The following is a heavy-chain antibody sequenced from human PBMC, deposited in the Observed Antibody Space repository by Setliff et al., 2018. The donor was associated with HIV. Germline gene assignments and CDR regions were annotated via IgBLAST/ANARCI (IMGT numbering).Heavy chain of an antibody. J-gene: IGHJ4*02. D-gene: IGHD5-18*01. V-gene: IGHV3-48*01. CDR1: GFTFSSYG. CDR2: ISTSSSTI. CDR3: ARGRVDTTMVPPPY. Sequence: GGSLRLSCAASGFTFSSYGMHWVRQAPGKGLEWVSYISTSSSTIYYADPVKGRFTISRDNAKNSLYLQMNSLRAEDTAVYYCARGRVDTTMVPPPYWGQGTLVTVSS.